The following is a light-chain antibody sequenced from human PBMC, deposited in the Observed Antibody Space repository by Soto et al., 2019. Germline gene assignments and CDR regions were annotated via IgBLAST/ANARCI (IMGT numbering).Light chain of an antibody. J-gene: IGKJ5*01. V-gene: IGKV3-15*01. Sequence: EIVMTQSPASLSVSPGERATLSCRASQSVSSTLAWYQQKPGQAPRLLIYGASTRATGIPVRFSGSGSGTEFTLTISSLQSEDFALYYCQQYNNWPITFGQGTRWRL. CDR2: GAS. CDR3: QQYNNWPIT. CDR1: QSVSST.